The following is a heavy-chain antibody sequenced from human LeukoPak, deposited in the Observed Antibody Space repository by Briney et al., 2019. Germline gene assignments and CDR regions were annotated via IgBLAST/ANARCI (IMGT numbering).Heavy chain of an antibody. D-gene: IGHD5-24*01. CDR1: GFSFSDYW. CDR3: ANLWEMGY. Sequence: GGSLRLSCAASGFSFSDYWMSRVRQAPGKGLEWVANVKPDGSEKYYVDSVKGRFTISRDNARNSLYLQMDSLRAEDTAVYYCANLWEMGYWGQGTLVTVSS. J-gene: IGHJ4*02. CDR2: VKPDGSEK. V-gene: IGHV3-7*01.